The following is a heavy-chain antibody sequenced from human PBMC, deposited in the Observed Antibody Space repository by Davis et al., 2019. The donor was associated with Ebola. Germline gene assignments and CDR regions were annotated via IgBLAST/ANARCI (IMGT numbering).Heavy chain of an antibody. CDR2: ISGSGGST. Sequence: PGGSLRLSCAASGFTFSSYAMSWVRQAPGKGLEWVSAISGSGGSTYYADSVKGRFTISRDNSKKPLYLQMNSLRAEDTAVYYCARGPTVADYWGQGTLVTVSS. J-gene: IGHJ4*02. D-gene: IGHD4-23*01. CDR1: GFTFSSYA. V-gene: IGHV3-23*01. CDR3: ARGPTVADY.